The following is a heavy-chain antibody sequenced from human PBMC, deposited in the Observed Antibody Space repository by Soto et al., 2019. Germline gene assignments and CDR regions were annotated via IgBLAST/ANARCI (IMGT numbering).Heavy chain of an antibody. CDR1: GGSLSDNY. CDR3: ARGDSNYYYYYYIDV. CDR2: IYYSGRS. V-gene: IGHV4-59*08. Sequence: SETLSLTCTVSGGSLSDNYWSWIRQPPGKGLEWIGYIYYSGRSNYNPSLKSRLTMSVDTSKNQISLKLNSVTAADTAVYYCARGDSNYYYYYYIDVWGEGTTVTVSS. J-gene: IGHJ6*03. D-gene: IGHD4-4*01.